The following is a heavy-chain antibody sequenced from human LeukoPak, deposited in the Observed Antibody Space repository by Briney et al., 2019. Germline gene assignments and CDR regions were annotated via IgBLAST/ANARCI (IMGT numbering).Heavy chain of an antibody. J-gene: IGHJ5*02. CDR1: GFTFSSYA. CDR3: ARDSSSIVFGWFDP. Sequence: PGGSLRLSCAASGFTFSSYAMHWVRQAPGKGLEWVAVISYDGSNKYYADSVKGRFTISRDNSKNTLYLQMNSPRAEDTAVYYCARDSSSIVFGWFDPWGQGTLVTVSS. CDR2: ISYDGSNK. D-gene: IGHD6-6*01. V-gene: IGHV3-30-3*01.